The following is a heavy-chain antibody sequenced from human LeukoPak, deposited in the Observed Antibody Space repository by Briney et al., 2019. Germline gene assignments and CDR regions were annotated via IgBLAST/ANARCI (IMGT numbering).Heavy chain of an antibody. J-gene: IGHJ4*02. CDR2: IIPLFGKA. Sequence: GASVKVSCEASGGTFSNYAISWVRQAPGQGLEWMGGIIPLFGKANYAQKFQGRVTITADESTSTAYMELSSLRSEDTAVYYCARGLPGYGDYGFYCWGQGTLVTVSS. V-gene: IGHV1-69*13. D-gene: IGHD4-17*01. CDR1: GGTFSNYA. CDR3: ARGLPGYGDYGFYC.